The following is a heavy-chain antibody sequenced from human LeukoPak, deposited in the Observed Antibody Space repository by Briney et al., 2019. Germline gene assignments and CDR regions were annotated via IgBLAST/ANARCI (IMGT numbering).Heavy chain of an antibody. CDR1: GYTFTSYG. Sequence: ASVKVSCKASGYTFTSYGISWVRRAPGQGLEWMGWISAYNGNTNYAQKLQGRVTMTTDTSTSTAYMELRSLRSDDTAVYYCARDPHYYDSSGYRNPTDYWGQGTLVTVSS. CDR2: ISAYNGNT. D-gene: IGHD3-22*01. J-gene: IGHJ4*02. V-gene: IGHV1-18*01. CDR3: ARDPHYYDSSGYRNPTDY.